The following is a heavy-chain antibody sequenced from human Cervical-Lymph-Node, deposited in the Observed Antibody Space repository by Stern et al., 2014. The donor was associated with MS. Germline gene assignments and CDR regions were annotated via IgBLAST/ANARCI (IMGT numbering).Heavy chain of an antibody. CDR1: GYSFTSYW. D-gene: IGHD6-13*01. V-gene: IGHV5-51*01. Sequence: EVQLVESGAEVKKPGESLKISCKGSGYSFTSYWIGWVRQMPGKGLEGMGIIYPGDSYTTYSPSFQGQVTISADKSISTAYLQWSSLKASDTAMYYCARRPYSSSPLRFDYWGQGTLVTVSS. J-gene: IGHJ4*02. CDR2: IYPGDSYT. CDR3: ARRPYSSSPLRFDY.